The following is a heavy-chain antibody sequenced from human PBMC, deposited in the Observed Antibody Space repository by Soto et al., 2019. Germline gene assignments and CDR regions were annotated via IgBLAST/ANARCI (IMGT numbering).Heavy chain of an antibody. Sequence: QVLLQQSGPGLVKPSQTLSLTCAVSGGSIGSGNDYWSWIRQPPGKGLEWIGYIFYRGTTNYNPSLKSRVYISGDMSKNQFSLNLDSVTAADTAVYYCARAQPRNGYGQFFDVWGQGTVVTVSS. CDR2: IFYRGTT. CDR3: ARAQPRNGYGQFFDV. D-gene: IGHD5-18*01. J-gene: IGHJ3*01. CDR1: GGSIGSGNDY. V-gene: IGHV4-30-4*01.